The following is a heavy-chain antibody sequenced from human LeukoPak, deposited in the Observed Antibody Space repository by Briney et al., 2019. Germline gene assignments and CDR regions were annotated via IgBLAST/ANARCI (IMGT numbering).Heavy chain of an antibody. CDR1: GGSISSSSYY. Sequence: SETLSLTCTGSGGSISSSSYYWGWIRQPPGKGLEWIGSIYYSGSTYYNPSLKSRVTISVDTSKNQFSLKLSSVTAADTAVYYCARMGGRYDWGQGTLVTVSS. D-gene: IGHD1-26*01. J-gene: IGHJ4*02. CDR2: IYYSGST. CDR3: ARMGGRYD. V-gene: IGHV4-39*07.